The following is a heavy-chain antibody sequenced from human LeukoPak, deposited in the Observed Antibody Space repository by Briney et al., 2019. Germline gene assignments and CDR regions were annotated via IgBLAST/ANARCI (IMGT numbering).Heavy chain of an antibody. D-gene: IGHD3-22*01. CDR3: ARVSEGPYYDSSGYTPFDY. Sequence: ASVKVSCKASGYTFTSYAMHWVRQAPGQRPEWMGWINAGNGNTKYSQKFQGRVTITRDTSASTAYMELRSLRSDDTAVYYCARVSEGPYYDSSGYTPFDYWGQGTLVTVSS. V-gene: IGHV1-3*01. J-gene: IGHJ4*02. CDR1: GYTFTSYA. CDR2: INAGNGNT.